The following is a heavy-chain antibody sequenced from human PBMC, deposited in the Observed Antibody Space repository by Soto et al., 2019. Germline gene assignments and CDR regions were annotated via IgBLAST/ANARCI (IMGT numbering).Heavy chain of an antibody. CDR2: IYYSGST. CDR3: ARILLRKMGATLSLL. CDR1: GGSISSSSYY. D-gene: IGHD1-26*01. V-gene: IGHV4-39*01. Sequence: PSETLSLTCTVSGGSISSSSYYWGWIRQPAGKGLEWIGSIYYSGSTYYNPSLKSRVTISVDTSKNQFSLKLSSVTAADTAVYYCARILLRKMGATLSLLWGQGTMVTVSS. J-gene: IGHJ3*01.